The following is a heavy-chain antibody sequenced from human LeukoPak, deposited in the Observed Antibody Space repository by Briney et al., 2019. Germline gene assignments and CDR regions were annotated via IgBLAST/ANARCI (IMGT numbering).Heavy chain of an antibody. V-gene: IGHV3-21*01. CDR3: ARDPLYYYGSGEFDY. D-gene: IGHD3-10*01. CDR1: GFTFRNYA. CDR2: ISSSSSYI. J-gene: IGHJ4*02. Sequence: PGGSLRLSCAASGFTFRNYAIHWVRQAPGKGLEWVSSISSSSSYIYYADSVKGRFTISRDNAKNSLYLQMNSLRAEDTAVYYCARDPLYYYGSGEFDYWGQGTLVTVSS.